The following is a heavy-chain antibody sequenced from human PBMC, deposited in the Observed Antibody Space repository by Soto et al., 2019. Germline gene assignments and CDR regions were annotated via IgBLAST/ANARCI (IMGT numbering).Heavy chain of an antibody. V-gene: IGHV3-73*01. D-gene: IGHD6-13*01. J-gene: IGHJ6*02. CDR1: GFAFSGSP. Sequence: PGGSLRLSCAASGFAFSGSPMHWVRQASGKGLEWVGRIRSKTNNYATAYAASVKGRFTISSDDSKSTAYLQMNSLTTDDTAVYFCTASRWYRDDTGYYYHGMDVWGHGTTVTVSS. CDR3: TASRWYRDDTGYYYHGMDV. CDR2: IRSKTNNYAT.